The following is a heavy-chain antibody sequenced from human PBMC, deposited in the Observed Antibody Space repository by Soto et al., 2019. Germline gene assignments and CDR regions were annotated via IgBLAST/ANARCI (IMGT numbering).Heavy chain of an antibody. CDR3: ARQLESTASSGRYYYYGMDV. D-gene: IGHD6-19*01. J-gene: IGHJ6*02. CDR1: GYSFTSYW. V-gene: IGHV5-51*01. CDR2: IYPGDSDT. Sequence: PGESLKISCKGSGYSFTSYWIGWVRQMPGKGLEWMGVIYPGDSDTRYSPSFQGQVTISADKSISTAYLQWSSLKASDTAMYYCARQLESTASSGRYYYYGMDVWGQGTTVTVSS.